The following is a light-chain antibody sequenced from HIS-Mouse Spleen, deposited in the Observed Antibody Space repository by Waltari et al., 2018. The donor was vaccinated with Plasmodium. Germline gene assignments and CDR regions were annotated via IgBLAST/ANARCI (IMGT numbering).Light chain of an antibody. Sequence: SYELTPPPPVSVSPGQTASITCSGDALPTKYAYWYQQKSGQAPGLVLYEDSKRPAGIPERFSGSSSGKMATLTISGAQVEDEADYYCYSTDSSGNHRVFGGGTKLTVL. CDR1: ALPTKY. V-gene: IGLV3-10*01. CDR2: EDS. CDR3: YSTDSSGNHRV. J-gene: IGLJ3*02.